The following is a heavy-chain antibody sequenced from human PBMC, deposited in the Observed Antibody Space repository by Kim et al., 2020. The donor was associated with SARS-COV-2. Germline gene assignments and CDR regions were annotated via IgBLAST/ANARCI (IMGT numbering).Heavy chain of an antibody. J-gene: IGHJ4*02. D-gene: IGHD3-10*01. CDR2: INPSGGST. V-gene: IGHV1-46*01. CDR1: GYTFTSYY. CDR3: ARGRLLLWFGELSGGLAPWLY. Sequence: ASVKVSCKASGYTFTSYYMHWVRQAPGQGLEWMGIINPSGGSTSYAQKFQGRVTMTRDTSTSTVYMELSSLRSEDTAVYYCARGRLLLWFGELSGGLAPWLYWGQGTLVTVSS.